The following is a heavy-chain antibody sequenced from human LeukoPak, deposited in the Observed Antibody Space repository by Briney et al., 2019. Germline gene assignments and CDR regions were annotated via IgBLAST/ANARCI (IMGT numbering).Heavy chain of an antibody. Sequence: SETLSLTCTVSGGSISSYYWSWIRQPPGKGLEWIGYIDYSGSTNYNPSLKSRVTISVDTSKDQFSLNLSSVTAADTAVYYCARVNVGYNYTGDYWGQGTLVTVSS. CDR2: IDYSGST. D-gene: IGHD5-24*01. CDR1: GGSISSYY. V-gene: IGHV4-59*12. J-gene: IGHJ4*02. CDR3: ARVNVGYNYTGDY.